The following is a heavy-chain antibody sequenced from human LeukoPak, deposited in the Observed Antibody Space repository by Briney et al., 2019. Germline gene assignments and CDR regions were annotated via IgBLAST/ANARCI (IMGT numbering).Heavy chain of an antibody. V-gene: IGHV3-23*01. CDR1: GFTFSSYA. CDR2: ISGSGGST. Sequence: GGSLRLSCAASGFTFSSYAMSWVRQAPGRGLEWVSAISGSGGSTYYADSVKGRFTISRDNSKNTLYLQMNSLRAEDTAVYYCATLDSGSDYFDYWGQGTLVTVSS. CDR3: ATLDSGSDYFDY. D-gene: IGHD1-26*01. J-gene: IGHJ4*02.